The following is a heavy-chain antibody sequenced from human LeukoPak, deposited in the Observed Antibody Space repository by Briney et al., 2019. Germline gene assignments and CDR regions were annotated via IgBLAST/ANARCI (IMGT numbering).Heavy chain of an antibody. D-gene: IGHD2-8*01. CDR1: GGTFSSYA. CDR2: IIPIFGTA. J-gene: IGHJ4*02. V-gene: IGHV1-69*05. Sequence: GASVKVSCKASGGTFSSYAISWVRQAPGQGLEWMGGIIPIFGTANYAQKFQGRVTITTDESTSTAYMELSSLRSEDTAVYYCARNKLLYESDNCTNGVCYNYFDYWGQGTLVTVSS. CDR3: ARNKLLYESDNCTNGVCYNYFDY.